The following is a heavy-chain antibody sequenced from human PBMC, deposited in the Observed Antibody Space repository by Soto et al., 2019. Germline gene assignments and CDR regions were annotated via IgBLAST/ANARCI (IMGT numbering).Heavy chain of an antibody. V-gene: IGHV3-15*01. J-gene: IGHJ4*02. D-gene: IGHD4-17*01. CDR1: GFSFSNAW. CDR2: IRSKIDGGTT. Sequence: EVQLVESGGGLVNPGGSLRLSCAASGFSFSNAWMSWVRQAPGKGLEWVGRIRSKIDGGTTDYAAPVKGRFTISRDDSKNTLYLQMNSLKTDDTAVYYCSFQESTTVTTFEYWGQGTLVTVSS. CDR3: SFQESTTVTTFEY.